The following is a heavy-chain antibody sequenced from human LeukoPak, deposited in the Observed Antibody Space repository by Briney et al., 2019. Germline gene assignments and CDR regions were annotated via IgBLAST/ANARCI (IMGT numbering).Heavy chain of an antibody. Sequence: TGGSLRLSCAASGFTVSSNYMSWVRQAPGKGLEWVSVIYSGGSTYYADSVKGRFTISRDNSKNTLYLQMNSLRAEDTAVYYCARGAHYYDSSGYLQKNNAFDIWGQGTMVTVSS. J-gene: IGHJ3*02. CDR3: ARGAHYYDSSGYLQKNNAFDI. D-gene: IGHD3-22*01. CDR2: IYSGGST. CDR1: GFTVSSNY. V-gene: IGHV3-53*01.